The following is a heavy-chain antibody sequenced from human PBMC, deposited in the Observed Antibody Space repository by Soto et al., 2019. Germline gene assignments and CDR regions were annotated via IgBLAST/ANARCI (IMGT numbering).Heavy chain of an antibody. J-gene: IGHJ6*02. CDR1: GGSFSGYY. D-gene: IGHD6-13*01. Sequence: PSEILSLTCAVYGGSFSGYYWSWIRQPPGKGLEWIGYIYYSGSTNYNPSLKSRVTISVDTSKNQFSLKLSSVTAADTAVYYCARLAISSSYYYYGMDVWGQATTVTVSS. CDR2: IYYSGST. CDR3: ARLAISSSYYYYGMDV. V-gene: IGHV4-59*08.